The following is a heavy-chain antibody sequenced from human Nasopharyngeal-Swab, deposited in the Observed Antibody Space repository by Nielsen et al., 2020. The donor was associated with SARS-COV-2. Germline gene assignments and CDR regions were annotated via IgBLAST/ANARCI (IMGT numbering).Heavy chain of an antibody. J-gene: IGHJ3*02. CDR3: ARDRDGWERRDAFDI. CDR1: GFTFSSYS. CDR2: ISIISSYI. V-gene: IGHV3-21*01. D-gene: IGHD1-26*01. Sequence: GESLKISCAASGFTFSSYSMNWVRQAPGKGLEWVSSISIISSYIYYADSVKGRFTISRDNAKNSLYLQMNSLRAEDTAVYYCARDRDGWERRDAFDIWGQGTMVTVSS.